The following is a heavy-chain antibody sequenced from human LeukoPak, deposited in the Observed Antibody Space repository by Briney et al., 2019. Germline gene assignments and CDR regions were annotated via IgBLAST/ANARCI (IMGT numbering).Heavy chain of an antibody. CDR3: AREAGYCSSSSCTDHYYGMDV. CDR1: GFTFSSFG. D-gene: IGHD2-2*01. J-gene: IGHJ6*02. V-gene: IGHV3-33*01. Sequence: GGSLRLSCAASGFTFSSFGMHWVRQAPGKGLEWVAIIWYDGSNKYYADSVRGRFTISRDNSKNTLYLQMNSLRAEDTAVYYCAREAGYCSSSSCTDHYYGMDVWGQGTTVTVSS. CDR2: IWYDGSNK.